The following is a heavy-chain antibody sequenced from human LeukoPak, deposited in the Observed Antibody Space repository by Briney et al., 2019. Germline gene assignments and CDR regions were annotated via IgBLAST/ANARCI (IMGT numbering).Heavy chain of an antibody. D-gene: IGHD6-19*01. CDR2: IIPIFGTA. J-gene: IGHJ4*02. CDR3: AREGQWLAGGCFDY. CDR1: GGTFSSYA. Sequence: ASVKVSCEASGGTFSSYAISWVRQAPGQGLEWMGGIIPIFGTANYAQKFQGRVTITADESTSTAYMELSSLRSEDTAVYYCAREGQWLAGGCFDYWGQGTLVTVSS. V-gene: IGHV1-69*13.